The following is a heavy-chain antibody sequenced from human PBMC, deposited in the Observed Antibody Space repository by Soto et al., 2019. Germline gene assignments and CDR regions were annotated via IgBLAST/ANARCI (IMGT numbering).Heavy chain of an antibody. CDR3: ARGAGDCTNGVCRPFDY. J-gene: IGHJ4*02. CDR2: INHSGST. CDR1: GGSFSGYY. Sequence: QVQLQQWGAGLLKPSETLSLTCAVYGGSFSGYYWSWIRQPPGKGLEWIGEINHSGSTNYNPSLKSRVTISVDTAKNQFSLKLSSVTAADTAVYYCARGAGDCTNGVCRPFDYWGQGTLVTVSS. D-gene: IGHD2-8*01. V-gene: IGHV4-34*01.